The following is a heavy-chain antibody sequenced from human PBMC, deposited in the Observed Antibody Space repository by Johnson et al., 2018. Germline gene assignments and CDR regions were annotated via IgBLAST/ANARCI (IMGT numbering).Heavy chain of an antibody. CDR2: INPSGGST. CDR3: AREVDNSSGYSYTYYYYYYMDV. V-gene: IGHV1-46*01. J-gene: IGHJ6*03. D-gene: IGHD3-22*01. CDR1: GYTFTSYY. Sequence: QVQLVQSGAEVKKXGASXKVXCKASGYTFTSYYMHWVRQAPGQGLEWMGIINPSGGSTSYAQKFQGRVTMTRDTSTSTVYMELSSLRSEDTAVYYCAREVDNSSGYSYTYYYYYYMDVWGKGTTVTVSS.